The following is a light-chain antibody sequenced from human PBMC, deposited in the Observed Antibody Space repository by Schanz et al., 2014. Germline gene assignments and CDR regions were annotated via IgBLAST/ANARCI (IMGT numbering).Light chain of an antibody. Sequence: DIQMTQSPSTLSASVGDRVTITCRASQSISVWLAWYQQKPGKAPKLLIYKASSLESGVPSRFSGSGSGTEFSLTISSLQPDDFATYHCQQSYSIPPTFGPGTKVDIK. J-gene: IGKJ3*01. V-gene: IGKV1-5*03. CDR1: QSISVW. CDR2: KAS. CDR3: QQSYSIPPT.